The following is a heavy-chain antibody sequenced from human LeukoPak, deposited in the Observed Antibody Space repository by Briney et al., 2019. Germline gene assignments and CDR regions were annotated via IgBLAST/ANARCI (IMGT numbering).Heavy chain of an antibody. CDR3: ARDLAYYGSGSWSGWFDP. CDR1: GGSISSSSYY. Sequence: SETLSPTCTVSGGSISSSSYYWGWIRQPPGKGLEWIGYIYYSGSTNYNPSLKSRVTISVDTSRNQFSLKLSSVTAADTAVYYCARDLAYYGSGSWSGWFDPWGQGTLVTVSS. V-gene: IGHV4-61*01. CDR2: IYYSGST. J-gene: IGHJ5*02. D-gene: IGHD3-10*01.